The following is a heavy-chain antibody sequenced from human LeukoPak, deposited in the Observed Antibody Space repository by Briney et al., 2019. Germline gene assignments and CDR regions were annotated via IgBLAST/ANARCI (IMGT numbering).Heavy chain of an antibody. CDR1: GGSISSGGYS. CDR3: ARGGSSWYWDY. J-gene: IGHJ4*02. D-gene: IGHD6-13*01. Sequence: SETLSLTCAVSGGSISSGGYSWSWIRQPPGKGLEWIGYIYHSGSTYYNPSFKSRVTISVDRSKNQFSLKLSSVTAADTAVYYCARGGSSWYWDYWGQGTLVTVSS. CDR2: IYHSGST. V-gene: IGHV4-30-2*01.